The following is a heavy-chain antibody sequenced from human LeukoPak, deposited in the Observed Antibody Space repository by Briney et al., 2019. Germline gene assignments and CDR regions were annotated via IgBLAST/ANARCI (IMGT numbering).Heavy chain of an antibody. V-gene: IGHV1-18*01. CDR3: ARDSRADYYDSSGYYYS. D-gene: IGHD3-22*01. Sequence: ASVKVSCKASGYTFTSYGISWVRQAPGQGLEWMGWISAYNGNTNYAQKLQGRVTMTTDTSTSTAYMELRSLRSDDTAVYYCARDSRADYYDSSGYYYSWGQGTLVTVSS. CDR1: GYTFTSYG. CDR2: ISAYNGNT. J-gene: IGHJ5*02.